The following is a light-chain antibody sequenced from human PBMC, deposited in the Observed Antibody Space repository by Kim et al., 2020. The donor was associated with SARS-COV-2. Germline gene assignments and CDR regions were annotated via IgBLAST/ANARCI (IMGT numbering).Light chain of an antibody. CDR1: TGEVSTSYY. CDR3: VRYMGSGIWV. Sequence: GGKVTRTGGGRTGEVSTSYYPSGYQQTPGQAPRTLIDSTNTRSAGVPDRFSGSSRENKAALTITGAQADDESDYDCVRYMGSGIWVFGGGTQLTVL. V-gene: IGLV8-61*01. CDR2: STN. J-gene: IGLJ3*02.